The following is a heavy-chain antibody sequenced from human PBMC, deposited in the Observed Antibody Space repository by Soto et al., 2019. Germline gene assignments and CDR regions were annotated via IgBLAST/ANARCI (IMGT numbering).Heavy chain of an antibody. CDR3: SRRLEV. CDR2: IDQDGNEK. J-gene: IGHJ6*02. CDR1: GFNFYTSW. Sequence: EVQVVASGGGLVQPGGSLRLSCAASGFNFYTSWMDWVRQSPGKGLEWVANIDQDGNEKYYVDSVKGRFTISRDNAKNSLYLQMNSLRAEDTAVYYCSRRLEVWGQGTTVTVSS. V-gene: IGHV3-7*05.